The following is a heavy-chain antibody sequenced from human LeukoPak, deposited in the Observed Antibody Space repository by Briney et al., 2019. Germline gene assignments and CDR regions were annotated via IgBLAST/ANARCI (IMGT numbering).Heavy chain of an antibody. J-gene: IGHJ4*02. CDR2: ISSNGGST. Sequence: GGSLRLSCAASGFTFSSYAMHWVRQGPGKGLEYVSGISSNGGSTYYANSAKGRFTISRDNSKNTLYLQMGSLRAEDMAVYYCARRGSYYGDSMDYWGQGTLVTVSS. D-gene: IGHD1-26*01. CDR3: ARRGSYYGDSMDY. V-gene: IGHV3-64*01. CDR1: GFTFSSYA.